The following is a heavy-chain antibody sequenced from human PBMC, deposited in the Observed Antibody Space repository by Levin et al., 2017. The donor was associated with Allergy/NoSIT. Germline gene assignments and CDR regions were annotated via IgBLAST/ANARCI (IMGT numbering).Heavy chain of an antibody. Sequence: GESLKISCKASGYTFTSYYMHWVRQAPGQGLEWMGIINPSGGSTSYAQKFQGRVTMTRDTSTSTVYMELSSLRSEDTAVYYCARDPYYYDSSGYLDYWGQGTLVTVSS. V-gene: IGHV1-46*01. CDR1: GYTFTSYY. J-gene: IGHJ4*02. CDR3: ARDPYYYDSSGYLDY. CDR2: INPSGGST. D-gene: IGHD3-22*01.